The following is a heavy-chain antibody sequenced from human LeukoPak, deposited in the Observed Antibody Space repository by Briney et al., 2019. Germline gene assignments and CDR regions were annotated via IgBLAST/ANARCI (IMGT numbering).Heavy chain of an antibody. V-gene: IGHV1-2*02. J-gene: IGHJ5*02. CDR2: INPNSGGT. Sequence: ASVKVSCKASGYTFTGYYMHWVRQAPGQGLEWMGWINPNSGGTNYAQKFQGRVTMTRDTSISTAYMELSRLRSDDTAVYYCALGGVINSIDGNWFDPWGQGTLVTVSS. CDR1: GYTFTGYY. CDR3: ALGGVINSIDGNWFDP. D-gene: IGHD3-16*02.